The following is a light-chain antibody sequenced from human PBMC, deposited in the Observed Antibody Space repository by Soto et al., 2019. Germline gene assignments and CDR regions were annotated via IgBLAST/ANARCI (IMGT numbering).Light chain of an antibody. V-gene: IGLV1-47*01. Sequence: QSVLTQPPSASGTPGQRVTISCSGSRSNIGSTYVYWFQQLSGTAPKLLIYRNSQRPSGVPDRLSGSKSGTSASLAISGLRSEDEADYYCAAWDDSLKTYVFXTGTKLTVL. CDR2: RNS. J-gene: IGLJ1*01. CDR1: RSNIGSTY. CDR3: AAWDDSLKTYV.